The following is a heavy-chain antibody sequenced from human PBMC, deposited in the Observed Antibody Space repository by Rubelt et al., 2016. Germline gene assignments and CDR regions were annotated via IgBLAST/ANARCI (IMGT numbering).Heavy chain of an antibody. CDR3: TRDVNWNFFDY. CDR2: ISHDGATT. V-gene: IGHV3-74*01. D-gene: IGHD1-20*01. CDR1: GFDFSSYV. J-gene: IGHJ4*02. Sequence: EVQLVESGGGLVQPGGSMRLSCAASGFDFSSYVMHWVRQVPGKGPMWVTRISHDGATTTYEDSVKGRFTVSRDNAKNTMYLQMDRLRAEDTAVYYCTRDVNWNFFDYWGQGILVTVSS.